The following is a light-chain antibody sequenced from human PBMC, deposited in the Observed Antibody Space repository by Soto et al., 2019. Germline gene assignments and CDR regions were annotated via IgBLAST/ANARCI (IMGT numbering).Light chain of an antibody. V-gene: IGKV3-20*01. CDR1: QSVSSSY. CDR3: QSYGRSPGYT. J-gene: IGKJ2*01. CDR2: GSS. Sequence: EIVLTQSPGTLSLSPGERATLSCRASQSVSSSYLTLYQQKPGQAPRVLVYGSSRRATGIPERFSGSGSGTDFTLTISRLEPEDCAVYYCQSYGRSPGYTFGQGTKLEL.